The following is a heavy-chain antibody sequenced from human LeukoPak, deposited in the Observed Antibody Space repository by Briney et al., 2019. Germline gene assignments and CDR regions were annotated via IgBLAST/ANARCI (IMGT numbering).Heavy chain of an antibody. J-gene: IGHJ3*02. Sequence: GGSLRLSCAASGFTFSSYAMSWVRQAPGKGLEWVSAISGSGGSTYYADSVKGRFTISRDNSKNTLYLQMNSLRAEDTAVYYCARASDYGNAFDIWGQGTMVTVSS. D-gene: IGHD4-17*01. V-gene: IGHV3-23*01. CDR1: GFTFSSYA. CDR2: ISGSGGST. CDR3: ARASDYGNAFDI.